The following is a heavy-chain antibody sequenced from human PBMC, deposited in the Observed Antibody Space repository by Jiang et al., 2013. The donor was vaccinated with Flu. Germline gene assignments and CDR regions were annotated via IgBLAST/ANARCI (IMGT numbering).Heavy chain of an antibody. CDR2: ISSSGSTI. V-gene: IGHV3-48*03. CDR3: ARRYCSSTSCLPDY. CDR1: GFTFNSYE. D-gene: IGHD2-2*01. Sequence: VQLLESGGGLVQPGGSLRLSCAASGFTFNSYEMNWVRQAPGKGLEWLSYISSSGSTIYYADSVKGRFTISRDNAKNSLFLQMNSLRAEDTAVYYCARRYCSSTSCLPDYWGQGTPGHRLL. J-gene: IGHJ4*02.